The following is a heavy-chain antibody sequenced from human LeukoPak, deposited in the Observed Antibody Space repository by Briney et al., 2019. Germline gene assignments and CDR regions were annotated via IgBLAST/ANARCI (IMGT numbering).Heavy chain of an antibody. J-gene: IGHJ4*02. CDR1: GFPFTNNP. Sequence: GGSLRLSCVVSGFPFTNNPMSWVRQAPGKGLEWVSSISSSGGNTYYAGSVRGRFTISRDNSKNTLYLQMSSLRAEDTAVYFCATLNTPFDYWGQGILVTVSS. V-gene: IGHV3-23*01. D-gene: IGHD2-15*01. CDR2: ISSSGGNT. CDR3: ATLNTPFDY.